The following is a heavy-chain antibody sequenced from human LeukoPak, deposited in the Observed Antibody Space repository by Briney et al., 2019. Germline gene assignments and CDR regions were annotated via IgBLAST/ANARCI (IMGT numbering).Heavy chain of an antibody. Sequence: PSETLSLTCSVSGASINSYHWSWIRQSAGKGLEWIGRIYSNRRVDYNPSLENRVSMSMDTSKNDLLLDLDSVTAADTGVYYCAVLHYFGHGATRTWSQGTLVTVSS. CDR1: GASINSYH. CDR3: AVLHYFGHGATRT. D-gene: IGHD2/OR15-2a*01. V-gene: IGHV4-4*07. CDR2: IYSNRRV. J-gene: IGHJ5*02.